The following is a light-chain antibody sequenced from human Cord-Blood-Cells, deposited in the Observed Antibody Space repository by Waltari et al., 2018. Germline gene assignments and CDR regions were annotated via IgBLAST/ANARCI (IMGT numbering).Light chain of an antibody. Sequence: EIVLTQSPATLSLSPGERATLSCRASQSVSSYLAWYQHKPGQAPRVLIYGASNRATGSPARFSGSWSGTDFTLTISSLEPEDFAVYYCQQRSNCPPLTFGEGTKVEIK. J-gene: IGKJ4*01. CDR3: QQRSNCPPLT. V-gene: IGKV3-11*01. CDR1: QSVSSY. CDR2: GAS.